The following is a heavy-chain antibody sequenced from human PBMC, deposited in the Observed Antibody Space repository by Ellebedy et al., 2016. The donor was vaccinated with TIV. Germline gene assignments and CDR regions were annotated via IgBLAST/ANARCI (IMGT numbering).Heavy chain of an antibody. Sequence: SETLSLTCTVSGGSISSGDYYWSWIRQPPGKGLEWIGYIYYSGSTYYNPSLKSRVTISVDTSKNQFSLKLSSVTAADTAVYYCARDRSSGSYYARSNWFDPWGQGTLVTVSS. J-gene: IGHJ5*02. CDR1: GGSISSGDYY. D-gene: IGHD3-10*01. V-gene: IGHV4-30-4*01. CDR3: ARDRSSGSYYARSNWFDP. CDR2: IYYSGST.